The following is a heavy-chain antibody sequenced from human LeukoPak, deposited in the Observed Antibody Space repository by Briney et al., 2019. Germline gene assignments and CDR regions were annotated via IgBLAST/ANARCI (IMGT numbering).Heavy chain of an antibody. J-gene: IGHJ3*01. CDR1: GFTFSSYS. V-gene: IGHV3-21*01. CDR2: ISSSSSYI. CDR3: ARESPPTYYYDRPLGY. D-gene: IGHD3-22*01. Sequence: PGGSLRLSCAASGFTFSSYSMNWVRQAPGKGLEWVSSISSSSSYIYYADSVKGRFTISRDNAKNSLYLQMNSLRAEDTAVYYCARESPPTYYYDRPLGYWGQGTMVTVSS.